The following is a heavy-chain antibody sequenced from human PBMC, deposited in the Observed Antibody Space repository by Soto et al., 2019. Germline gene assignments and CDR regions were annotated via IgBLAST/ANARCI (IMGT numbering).Heavy chain of an antibody. V-gene: IGHV5-10-1*01. Sequence: PGESLKISCKGSGHSFTSYWISWVRQMPGKGLEWMGRIDPSDSYTNYSPSFQGHVTISADKSISTAYLQWSSLKASDTAMYYCARHLRHDYGDFLPGRYGMDVWGQGTTVTVSS. CDR2: IDPSDSYT. CDR3: ARHLRHDYGDFLPGRYGMDV. D-gene: IGHD4-17*01. J-gene: IGHJ6*02. CDR1: GHSFTSYW.